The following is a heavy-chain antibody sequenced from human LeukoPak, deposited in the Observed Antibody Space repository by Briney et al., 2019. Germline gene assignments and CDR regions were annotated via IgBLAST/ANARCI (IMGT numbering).Heavy chain of an antibody. D-gene: IGHD5-24*01. J-gene: IGHJ4*02. CDR2: IYTGGST. Sequence: PGGSLRLSCAASAFTVSSNYMSWVRQAPGKGLEWVSVIYTGGSTYYADSVRGRFTISRDISKNTLYLQMSTLRVEDTAVYYCARVKGGRWLTDGGFYFDYWGQGTLVTVSS. CDR3: ARVKGGRWLTDGGFYFDY. V-gene: IGHV3-66*01. CDR1: AFTVSSNY.